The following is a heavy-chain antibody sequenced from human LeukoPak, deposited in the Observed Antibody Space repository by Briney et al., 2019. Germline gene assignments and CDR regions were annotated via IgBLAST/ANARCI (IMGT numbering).Heavy chain of an antibody. CDR2: VHSSRDI. V-gene: IGHV4-61*02. J-gene: IGHJ4*02. D-gene: IGHD3-16*01. CDR3: ARGASPKDAVFFDY. Sequence: PSETLSLTCSVSGVSITSGSYYWGWIRQSAGKGLEWIGRVHSSRDIYHNAAFRSRAAVSGDASKNQFSLQLNSVTAADTAVYYCARGASPKDAVFFDYWGQGALITVSS. CDR1: GVSITSGSYY.